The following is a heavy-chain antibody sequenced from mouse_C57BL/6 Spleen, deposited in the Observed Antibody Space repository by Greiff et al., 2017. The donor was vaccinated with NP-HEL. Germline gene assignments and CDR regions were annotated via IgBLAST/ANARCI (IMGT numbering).Heavy chain of an antibody. CDR2: INPNNGGT. CDR3: ARVELFDY. J-gene: IGHJ2*01. CDR1: GYTFTDYY. V-gene: IGHV1-26*01. Sequence: VQLQQSGPELVKPGASVKISCKASGYTFTDYYMNWVKQSHGKSLKWIGDINPNNGGTSYNQKFKGKATLTVDKSSSTAYMELRSLTSEDSAVYYCARVELFDYWGQGTTLTVSS.